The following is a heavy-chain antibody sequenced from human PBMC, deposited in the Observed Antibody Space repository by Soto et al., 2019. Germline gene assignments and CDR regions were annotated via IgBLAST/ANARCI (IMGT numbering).Heavy chain of an antibody. Sequence: EVQLLESGGGLVQPGGSLRLSCAASGFTFSSYAMSWVRQAPGKGLEWVSAISGSGGSTYYADSVKGRFTISRDNSKNTLYLQMNSLRAEDTAVYYCAKDRWDNGYSYGLGVNWFDPWGHGTLVIVAA. V-gene: IGHV3-23*01. J-gene: IGHJ5*02. CDR2: ISGSGGST. D-gene: IGHD5-18*01. CDR1: GFTFSSYA. CDR3: AKDRWDNGYSYGLGVNWFDP.